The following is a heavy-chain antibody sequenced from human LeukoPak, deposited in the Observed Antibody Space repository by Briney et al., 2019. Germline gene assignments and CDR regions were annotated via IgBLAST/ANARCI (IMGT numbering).Heavy chain of an antibody. J-gene: IGHJ5*02. CDR1: GFTFSSYS. Sequence: PGGSLRLSCAASGFTFSSYSMNWVRQAPGKGLEWVSSISSSSSYIYYADSVKGRFTISRDNAKNSLYLQMNSLRAEDTAVYYCARGAVTTSVVSWFDPWGQGTLVTVSS. D-gene: IGHD4-17*01. CDR3: ARGAVTTSVVSWFDP. CDR2: ISSSSSYI. V-gene: IGHV3-21*01.